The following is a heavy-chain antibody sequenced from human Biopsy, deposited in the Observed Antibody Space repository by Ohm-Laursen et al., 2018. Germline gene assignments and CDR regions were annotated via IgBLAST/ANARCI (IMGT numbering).Heavy chain of an antibody. CDR3: ATKLTGYFHH. J-gene: IGHJ1*01. CDR1: GGTFSNYG. V-gene: IGHV1-69*13. CDR2: NIPILGTG. Sequence: VKISCNAPGGTFSNYGVNWVRQAPGQGLEWLGGNIPILGTGNYAQKFQDRVTVAADTSTSTATMELRSLRSDDTAVYYCATKLTGYFHHWGQGTLVSVSS. D-gene: IGHD3-9*01.